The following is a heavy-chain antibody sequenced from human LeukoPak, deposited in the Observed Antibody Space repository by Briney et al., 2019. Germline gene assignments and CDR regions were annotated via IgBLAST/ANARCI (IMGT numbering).Heavy chain of an antibody. CDR2: IHSSGGTI. D-gene: IGHD1-1*01. CDR3: ARKLTGTTYFDC. J-gene: IGHJ4*02. V-gene: IGHV3-48*03. Sequence: GGSLRLSCATSGFPFSSYDMNWVRQAPGKGLEWVSYIHSSGGTIYYADSVKGRFTISRDSAKNSVYLRMNSLRAEDTALYYCARKLTGTTYFDCWGQGILVTVSS. CDR1: GFPFSSYD.